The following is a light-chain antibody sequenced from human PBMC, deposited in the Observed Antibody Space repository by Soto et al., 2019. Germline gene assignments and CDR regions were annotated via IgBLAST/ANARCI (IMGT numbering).Light chain of an antibody. J-gene: IGKJ5*01. Sequence: DIQMTQSPSSLSASVGDRVTITCQASQDITNYLNWYQQKPGKAPRLLLYDASSLETGVPSRFSGSGSGTDFTFTISSLQPEDIATYYCQHYDHLPITFGQGRRLAVK. CDR3: QHYDHLPIT. V-gene: IGKV1-33*01. CDR2: DAS. CDR1: QDITNY.